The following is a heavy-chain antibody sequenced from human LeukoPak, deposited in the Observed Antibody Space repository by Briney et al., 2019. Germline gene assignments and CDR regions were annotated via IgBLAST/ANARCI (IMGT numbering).Heavy chain of an antibody. V-gene: IGHV3-30*18. Sequence: PGGSLRLSCAASGFTFSSYGMHWVRQAPGKGLEWVAVISYDGGNKYYADSVKGRFTISRDNSKNTLYLQMNSLRAEDTAVYYCAKDHIVVVVAATPMIDYWGQGTLVTVSS. CDR3: AKDHIVVVVAATPMIDY. J-gene: IGHJ4*02. CDR1: GFTFSSYG. CDR2: ISYDGGNK. D-gene: IGHD2-15*01.